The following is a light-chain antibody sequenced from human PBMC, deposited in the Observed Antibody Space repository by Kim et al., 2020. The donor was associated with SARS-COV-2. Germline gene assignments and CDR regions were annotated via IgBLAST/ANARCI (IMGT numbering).Light chain of an antibody. CDR2: DAS. Sequence: SLSPGERATFTCKASQSVGSQLAWYQQKPGQPPRLLIYDASNRAAGIPARFSGSGSGTDFTLTISSLEPEDFAVYYCQQRTTSITFGGGTKVDIK. V-gene: IGKV3-11*01. CDR1: QSVGSQ. J-gene: IGKJ4*01. CDR3: QQRTTSIT.